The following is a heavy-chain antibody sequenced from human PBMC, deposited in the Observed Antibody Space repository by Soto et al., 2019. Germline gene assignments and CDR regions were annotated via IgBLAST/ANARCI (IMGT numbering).Heavy chain of an antibody. CDR1: GDTFNTHA. Sequence: QVQLVQSGAEVKKPGSSVKVSCKASGDTFNTHAISWVRQAPGQGLEWMGGIIPIFDTAHYAQKFQGRVTITADESTSTAYMELSSLRSEDTAVYYCAREYRDTVALGWWGQGTLVTVSS. J-gene: IGHJ4*02. CDR2: IIPIFDTA. V-gene: IGHV1-69*01. CDR3: AREYRDTVALGW. D-gene: IGHD4-17*01.